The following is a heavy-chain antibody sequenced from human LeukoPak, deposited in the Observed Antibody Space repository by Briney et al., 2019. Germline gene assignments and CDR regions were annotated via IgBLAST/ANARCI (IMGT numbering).Heavy chain of an antibody. CDR1: GFTFNNSA. CDR3: ARGEGWYCSSSSCYTHWFDP. CDR2: VSNPGSGT. V-gene: IGHV3-74*01. J-gene: IGHJ5*02. D-gene: IGHD2-2*02. Sequence: GGSLRLSCAASGFTFNNSAMSWVRQTPGTGLVWVAHVSNPGSGTNYADSVKGRLTISRDNAKNTVYLQMNSLRAEDTAVYYCARGEGWYCSSSSCYTHWFDPWGQGTLVTVSS.